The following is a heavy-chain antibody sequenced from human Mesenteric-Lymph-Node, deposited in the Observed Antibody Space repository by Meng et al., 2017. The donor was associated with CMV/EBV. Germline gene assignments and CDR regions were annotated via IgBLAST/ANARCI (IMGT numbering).Heavy chain of an antibody. J-gene: IGHJ5*02. CDR1: GYTFTGYY. CDR3: ARSRAAAPRNWFDP. CDR2: INPNSGGT. Sequence: ASVKVSCKASGYTFTGYYIHWVRQAPGQGLEWMGWINPNSGGTNYAQKFQGRVTMTRDTSISTAYMELSRLRSDDTAVYYCARSRAAAPRNWFDPWGQGTLVTVSS. D-gene: IGHD2-2*01. V-gene: IGHV1-2*02.